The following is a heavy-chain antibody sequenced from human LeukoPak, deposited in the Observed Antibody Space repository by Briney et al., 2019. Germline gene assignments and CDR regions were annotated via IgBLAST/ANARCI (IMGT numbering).Heavy chain of an antibody. CDR3: ARSWFSTGPADY. V-gene: IGHV4-34*01. D-gene: IGHD6-13*01. J-gene: IGHJ4*02. Sequence: SETLSLTCAVYGGSLSPYYWTWIRQPPGKGLEWIGEINHDGSTYYNPSLKSRVTISVDTSKNQFSLKLTSVTAADTAVYYCARSWFSTGPADYWGQGTLVTVSS. CDR2: INHDGST. CDR1: GGSLSPYY.